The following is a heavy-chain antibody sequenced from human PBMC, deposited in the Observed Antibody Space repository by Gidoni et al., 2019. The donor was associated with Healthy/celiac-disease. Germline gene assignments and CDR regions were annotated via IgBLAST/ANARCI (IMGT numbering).Heavy chain of an antibody. CDR3: ARGRWLQF. CDR1: GGSFSGYY. CDR2: INHSGST. J-gene: IGHJ4*02. D-gene: IGHD5-12*01. V-gene: IGHV4-34*01. Sequence: QVQLQQWGAGLLKPSETLSLTCAVYGGSFSGYYWSWIRQPPGKGLEWIGEINHSGSTNYNPSLKSRVTISVDTSKNHFSLKLSSVTAADTAVYYCARGRWLQFGGQGTLVTVSS.